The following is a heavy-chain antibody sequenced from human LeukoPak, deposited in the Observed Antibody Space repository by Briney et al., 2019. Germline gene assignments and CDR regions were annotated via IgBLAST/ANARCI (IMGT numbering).Heavy chain of an antibody. J-gene: IGHJ4*02. CDR2: ISGSAYYT. CDR3: AKHKVATKVKDY. V-gene: IGHV3-23*01. Sequence: GGSLRLSCAASGFTFTAHAMSWVRQAPGKGLEWVSAISGSAYYTSYADSVKGRFTISRDNSKNTLYLQMNSLRAEDTALYYCAKHKVATKVKDYWGQGTLVTVSS. D-gene: IGHD3-22*01. CDR1: GFTFTAHA.